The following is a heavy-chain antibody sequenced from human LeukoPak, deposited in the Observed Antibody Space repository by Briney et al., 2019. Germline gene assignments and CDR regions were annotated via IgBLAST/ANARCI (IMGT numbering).Heavy chain of an antibody. CDR1: GYTFTGYY. J-gene: IGHJ4*02. CDR2: INAGNGNT. D-gene: IGHD3-22*01. V-gene: IGHV1-3*03. CDR3: ARDLYYYDSSGYYAPKYYFDY. Sequence: ASVKVSCKASGYTFTGYYMHWVRQAPGQRLEWMGWINAGNGNTKYSQEFQGRVTITRDTSASTAYMELSSLRSEDMAVYYCARDLYYYDSSGYYAPKYYFDYWGQGTLVTVSS.